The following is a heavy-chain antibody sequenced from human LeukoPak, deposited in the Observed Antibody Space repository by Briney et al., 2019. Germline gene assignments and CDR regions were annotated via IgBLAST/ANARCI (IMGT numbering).Heavy chain of an antibody. V-gene: IGHV4-34*01. Sequence: KPSETLSLTCAVYGGSFSGYYWSWIRQPPGKGLEWIGEINHSGSTNYNPSLKSRVTISVDTSKNQFSLKLSSVTAADTAVYYCARERGRIAVAGTLHRSVWGKGTTVTVSS. CDR3: ARERGRIAVAGTLHRSV. CDR2: INHSGST. CDR1: GGSFSGYY. J-gene: IGHJ6*04. D-gene: IGHD6-19*01.